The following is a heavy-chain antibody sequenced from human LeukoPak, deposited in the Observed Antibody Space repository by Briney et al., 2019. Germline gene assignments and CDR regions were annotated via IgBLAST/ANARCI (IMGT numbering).Heavy chain of an antibody. Sequence: SSETLSLTCTVSGYSISSGYYWGWIRHPRGKGLEWFGSISHSGSTYYNPSLKRRVTTSVATSKNQFSLKLTSVTAADTGVYYCARAVAGLYGMDVWGQGTTVTVFS. J-gene: IGHJ6*02. CDR1: GYSISSGYY. D-gene: IGHD6-19*01. V-gene: IGHV4-38-2*02. CDR2: ISHSGST. CDR3: ARAVAGLYGMDV.